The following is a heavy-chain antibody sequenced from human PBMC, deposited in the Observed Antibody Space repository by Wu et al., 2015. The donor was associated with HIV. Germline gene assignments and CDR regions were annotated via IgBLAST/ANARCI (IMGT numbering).Heavy chain of an antibody. J-gene: IGHJ5*02. CDR2: FDPEDGET. Sequence: QVQLVQSGAEVKKPGASVKVSCKVSGYTLTELSMHWVRQAPGKGLEWMGGFDPEDGETIYAQKFQGRVTMTEDTSTDTAYMELSSLRSEDTAVYYCATTPLATYSSSWANWFDPWGQGTLVTVSS. CDR3: ATTPLATYSSSWANWFDP. D-gene: IGHD6-13*01. CDR1: GYTLTELS. V-gene: IGHV1-24*01.